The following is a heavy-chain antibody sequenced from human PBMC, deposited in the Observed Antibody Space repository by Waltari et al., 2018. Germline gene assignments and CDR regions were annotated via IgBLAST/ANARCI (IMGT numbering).Heavy chain of an antibody. CDR3: ARSPDRSKWYSDL. J-gene: IGHJ2*01. CDR1: GYSFTSSW. Sequence: EVQLVQSGAEVKKPGESLKISCKGSGYSFTSSWIAWVRQMPGKGLEWMGIINPDDAETRYSPSFQGQVTISADKSISTAYLQWSTLKSSDTGIYYCARSPDRSKWYSDLWGRGTLVIVSS. V-gene: IGHV5-51*01. CDR2: INPDDAET.